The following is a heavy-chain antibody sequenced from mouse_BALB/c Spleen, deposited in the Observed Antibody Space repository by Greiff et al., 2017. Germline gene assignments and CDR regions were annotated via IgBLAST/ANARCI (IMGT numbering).Heavy chain of an antibody. Sequence: DVKLQESGPGLVKPSQSLSLTCTVTGYSITSDYAWNWIRQFPGNKLEWMGYISYSGSTSYNPSLKSRISITRDTSKNQFFLQLNSVTTEDTATYYCARSGDGYSLFAYWGQGTLVTVSA. CDR2: ISYSGST. CDR1: GYSITSDYA. D-gene: IGHD2-3*01. J-gene: IGHJ3*01. V-gene: IGHV3-2*02. CDR3: ARSGDGYSLFAY.